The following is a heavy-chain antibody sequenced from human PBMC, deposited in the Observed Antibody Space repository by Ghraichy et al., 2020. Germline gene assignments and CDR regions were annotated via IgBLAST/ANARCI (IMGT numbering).Heavy chain of an antibody. D-gene: IGHD6-13*01. V-gene: IGHV4-38-2*02. CDR3: AREETRYSSRWSNSAAFDY. CDR1: GYSISSGYY. J-gene: IGHJ4*02. CDR2: IYHSGST. Sequence: SETLSLTCTVSGYSISSGYYWGWIRQPPGKGLEWIGSIYHSGSTYYNPSLKSRVTISVDTSKNQFSLKLSSVTAADTAVYYCAREETRYSSRWSNSAAFDYWGQGTLVTVSS.